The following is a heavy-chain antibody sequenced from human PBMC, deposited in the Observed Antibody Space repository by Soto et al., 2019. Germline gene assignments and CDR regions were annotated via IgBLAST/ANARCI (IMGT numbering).Heavy chain of an antibody. CDR1: RGTFNRYA. Sequence: QVQLVQSGAEVKKPGSSVKVSCLASRGTFNRYAINWVRQAPGHGLEWLGAVVPQFGTPNYAQKFQARVTIVADESTNTTSMELRGLTSDDTAVYYCARQNRDTPMVPFDVWGQGTLVTVSS. D-gene: IGHD5-18*01. CDR3: ARQNRDTPMVPFDV. J-gene: IGHJ4*02. V-gene: IGHV1-69*01. CDR2: VVPQFGTP.